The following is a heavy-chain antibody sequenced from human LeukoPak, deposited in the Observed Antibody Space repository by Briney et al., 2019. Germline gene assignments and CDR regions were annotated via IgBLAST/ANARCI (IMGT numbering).Heavy chain of an antibody. Sequence: GRSLRLSCAASGFTFSDYAMTWGRQAPGEGQERVSAIAATGYSTYYAHPVKGRFTIPKDNSKNTLYLKLSSLRAEDTAVFYCGKDSRLMVIPDSAFDICGEGTMVTVS. CDR2: IAATGYST. CDR1: GFTFSDYA. D-gene: IGHD2-21*01. CDR3: GKDSRLMVIPDSAFDI. V-gene: IGHV3-23*01. J-gene: IGHJ3*02.